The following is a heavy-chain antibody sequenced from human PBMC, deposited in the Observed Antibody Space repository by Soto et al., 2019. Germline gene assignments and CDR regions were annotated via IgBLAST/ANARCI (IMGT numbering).Heavy chain of an antibody. CDR3: ARDYSVTIFGVVNYYYYYMDV. D-gene: IGHD3-3*01. J-gene: IGHJ6*03. CDR2: ISAYNGNT. CDR1: GYTFTSCG. V-gene: IGHV1-18*01. Sequence: ASVKVSCKASGYTFTSCGISWVRQAPGQGLEWMGWISAYNGNTNYAQKLQGRVTMTTDTSTSTAYMELRSLRSDDTAVYYCARDYSVTIFGVVNYYYYYMDVWGKGTTVTVSS.